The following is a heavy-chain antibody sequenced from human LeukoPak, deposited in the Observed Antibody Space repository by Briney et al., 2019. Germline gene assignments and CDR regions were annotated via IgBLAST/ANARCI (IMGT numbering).Heavy chain of an antibody. V-gene: IGHV3-30*18. CDR3: AKDPDSRRQKPKNCFDY. CDR1: GFTFTNYA. D-gene: IGHD3-22*01. CDR2: VSYDGINK. Sequence: PGGSLRLSCAASGFTFTNYAMHWVRQAPGKGLEWVAVVSYDGINKYYPDSVKGRFTISRDNSKNTLYLQMNSLRADDTAVYYCAKDPDSRRQKPKNCFDYWGQGPLVTVSS. J-gene: IGHJ4*02.